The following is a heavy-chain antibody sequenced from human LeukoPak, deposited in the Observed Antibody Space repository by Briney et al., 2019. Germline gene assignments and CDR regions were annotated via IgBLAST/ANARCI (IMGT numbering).Heavy chain of an antibody. J-gene: IGHJ4*02. V-gene: IGHV3-73*01. CDR2: IRSKANSYAT. CDR1: GFTFSGSA. Sequence: PGGSLKLSCAASGFTFSGSAMHWVRQASGKGLEWVGRIRSKANSYATAYAASVKGRFTISRDDSKNTAYLQMNSLKTEDTAVYYCAKGPQLNSGYHPDYWGQGTLVTVSS. D-gene: IGHD3-22*01. CDR3: AKGPQLNSGYHPDY.